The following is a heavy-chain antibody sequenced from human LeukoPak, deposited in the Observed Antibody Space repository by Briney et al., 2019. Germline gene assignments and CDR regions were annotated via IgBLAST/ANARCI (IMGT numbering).Heavy chain of an antibody. J-gene: IGHJ6*03. CDR3: ARLVCSSATCYQPYFYYMDV. Sequence: SETLSLTCTVSGGSISSNNYYWGWIRQPPGKGLEWIGSIYYSGSTYYNPSLKSRVTISVDTSKNQFSLKLSSVTAADTAVYYCARLVCSSATCYQPYFYYMDVWGKGTTVTIPS. CDR1: GGSISSNNYY. CDR2: IYYSGST. D-gene: IGHD2-2*01. V-gene: IGHV4-39*01.